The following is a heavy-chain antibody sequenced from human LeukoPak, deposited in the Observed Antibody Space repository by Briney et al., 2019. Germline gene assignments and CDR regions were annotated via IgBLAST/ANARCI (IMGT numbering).Heavy chain of an antibody. Sequence: GGSLRLSCAASGFTFDDYAMHWVRQAPGKGLEWVSGISWNSGSIGYADSVKGRFTISRDNAKNSLYLQMNSLRAEDTALYYCAKDLKGLSSRYYGMDVWGQGTTVTVSS. D-gene: IGHD3-10*01. CDR1: GFTFDDYA. CDR3: AKDLKGLSSRYYGMDV. V-gene: IGHV3-9*01. CDR2: ISWNSGSI. J-gene: IGHJ6*02.